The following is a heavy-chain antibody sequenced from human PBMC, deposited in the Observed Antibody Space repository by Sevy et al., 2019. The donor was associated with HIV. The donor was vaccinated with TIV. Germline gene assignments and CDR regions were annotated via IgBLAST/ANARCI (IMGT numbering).Heavy chain of an antibody. V-gene: IGHV3-30*03. J-gene: IGHJ4*02. CDR1: GFSFSSHG. D-gene: IGHD1-1*01. CDR2: ISYEGNKR. Sequence: GGSLRLSCAASGFSFSSHGMHWVRQAPGKGLEWQAVISYEGNKRYYADSGKGRFTISRDNSKNKLYLQMNSLRAEDTAVYYCARDGGWYNYAPSDYWGQGTLVTVSS. CDR3: ARDGGWYNYAPSDY.